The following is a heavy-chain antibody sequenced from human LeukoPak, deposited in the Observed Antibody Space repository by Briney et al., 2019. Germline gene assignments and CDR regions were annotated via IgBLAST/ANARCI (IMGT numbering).Heavy chain of an antibody. CDR1: GFTFSSYW. J-gene: IGHJ4*02. D-gene: IGHD6-13*01. CDR2: INSAGIST. V-gene: IGHV3-74*01. Sequence: GGSLRLSCTASGFTFSSYWMHWVRQVPGKGLVWVSRINSAGISTNYAESVKGRFTISRDNAKNTLYLQMNSLRAEDTAIYYCARDIAAAVDYWGQGTLVTVSS. CDR3: ARDIAAAVDY.